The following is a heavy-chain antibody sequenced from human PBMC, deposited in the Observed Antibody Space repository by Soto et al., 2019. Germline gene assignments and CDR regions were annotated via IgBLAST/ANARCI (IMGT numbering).Heavy chain of an antibody. Sequence: ASVKVSCKTSGYTFASYDINWVRQATVQGLEWMGWINPNSGNTGSAQKFQGRVTMTRNTSISTAYMELSSLRSEDTAVYYCAREPATNYYYYGMDVWGQGTTVTVSS. D-gene: IGHD2-15*01. CDR3: AREPATNYYYYGMDV. V-gene: IGHV1-8*01. CDR2: INPNSGNT. J-gene: IGHJ6*02. CDR1: GYTFASYD.